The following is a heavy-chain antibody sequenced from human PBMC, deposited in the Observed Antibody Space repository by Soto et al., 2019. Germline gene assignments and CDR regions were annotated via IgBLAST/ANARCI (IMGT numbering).Heavy chain of an antibody. J-gene: IGHJ4*02. CDR3: AKVFSPEGGNYFDH. CDR1: GFTFSNYA. CDR2: ISNSFSDGNT. Sequence: GGSLRLSCAASGFTFSNYAMDWVRQAPGKGLEWVSAISNSFSDGNTHYADSVKGRFTISRDNDKNTVFLEMNSLRAEDTAVYYCAKVFSPEGGNYFDHWGQGTLVTAS. V-gene: IGHV3-23*01.